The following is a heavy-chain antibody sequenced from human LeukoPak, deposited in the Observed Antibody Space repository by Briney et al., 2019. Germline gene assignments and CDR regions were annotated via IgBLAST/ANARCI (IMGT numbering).Heavy chain of an antibody. Sequence: SVKVSCKDPGGTFSSYAISWVRQAPGQGLEWMGGIIPSFGTANYAQKFRGRVTITTDESTSTAYMELSSLRSEDTAVYYCAEGSPYCSSTSCYVWFDPWGQGTLVTVSS. D-gene: IGHD2-2*01. CDR3: AEGSPYCSSTSCYVWFDP. CDR2: IIPSFGTA. CDR1: GGTFSSYA. V-gene: IGHV1-69*05. J-gene: IGHJ5*02.